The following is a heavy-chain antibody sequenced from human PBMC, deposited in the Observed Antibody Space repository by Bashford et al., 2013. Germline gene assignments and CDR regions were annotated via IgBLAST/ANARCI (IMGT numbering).Heavy chain of an antibody. V-gene: IGHV1-2*02. Sequence: VASVKVSCKASGYSFTAYFIHWVRQASGQGLEWMGWINPNNGDTNYAQNFQGRVTMTRYTSISTVYMELSRLRSDDTAVYYCARGGYYYDSSGYYRFDYWGQGTLVTVSS. CDR2: INPNNGDT. CDR1: GYSFTAYF. CDR3: ARGGYYYDSSGYYRFDY. J-gene: IGHJ4*02. D-gene: IGHD3-22*01.